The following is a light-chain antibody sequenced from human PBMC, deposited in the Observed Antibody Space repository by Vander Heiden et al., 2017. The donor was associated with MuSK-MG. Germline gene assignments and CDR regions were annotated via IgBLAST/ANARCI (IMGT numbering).Light chain of an antibody. CDR3: KQRSSWPIT. Sequence: EIVLTQSPAILSLPPGARATLPCSASQGGRSYIDWYQQKPGQAPRLLIYDLSNRSTGIPARFSGSGSNTDFTLTISSLEAEDFAVYYCKQRSSWPITFGQGTRLEIK. CDR1: QGGRSY. J-gene: IGKJ5*01. CDR2: DLS. V-gene: IGKV3-11*01.